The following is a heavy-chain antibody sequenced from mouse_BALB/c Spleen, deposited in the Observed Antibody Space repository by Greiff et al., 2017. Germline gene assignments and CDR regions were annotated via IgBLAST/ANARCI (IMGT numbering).Heavy chain of an antibody. V-gene: IGHV1-5*01. CDR2: IYPGNSDT. CDR1: GYSFTSYW. J-gene: IGHJ2*01. D-gene: IGHD2-10*02. CDR3: TRSEYGNYLDY. Sequence: EVQVVESGTVLARPGASVKMSCKASGYSFTSYWMHWVKQRPGQGLEWIGAIYPGNSDTSYNQKFKGKAKLTAVTSASTAYMELSSLTNEDSAVYYCTRSEYGNYLDYWGQGTTLTVSS.